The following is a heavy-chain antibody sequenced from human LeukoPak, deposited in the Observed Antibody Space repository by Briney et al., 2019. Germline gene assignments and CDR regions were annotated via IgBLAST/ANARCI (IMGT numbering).Heavy chain of an antibody. D-gene: IGHD6-19*01. Sequence: GGSLRLSCAASGCMFSNFWMSWARRAPGKGLEWVANIKQDGSETSYVDSVKGRFIISRDNAKNSLYLQMNSLRAEDTAVYYCASLHSGWYGNFDYWGQGTLVTVSS. CDR3: ASLHSGWYGNFDY. CDR2: IKQDGSET. CDR1: GCMFSNFW. J-gene: IGHJ4*02. V-gene: IGHV3-7*03.